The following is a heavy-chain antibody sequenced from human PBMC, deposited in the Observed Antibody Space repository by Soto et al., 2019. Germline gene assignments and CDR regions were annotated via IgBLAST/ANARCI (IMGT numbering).Heavy chain of an antibody. CDR1: GYTFTSYD. V-gene: IGHV1-18*01. J-gene: IGHJ4*02. CDR3: ARAKGYRSGWSYDY. CDR2: ISAYNGNT. D-gene: IGHD6-19*01. Sequence: ASVKVSCKASGYTFTSYDISWVRQAPGQGLEWMGWISAYNGNTNYAQKLQGRVTMTTDTSTSTAYMELRSLRSDDTAVYYCARAKGYRSGWSYDYWGQGTLVTVSS.